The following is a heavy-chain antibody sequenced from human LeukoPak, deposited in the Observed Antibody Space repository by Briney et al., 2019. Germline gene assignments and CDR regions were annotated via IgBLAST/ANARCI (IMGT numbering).Heavy chain of an antibody. CDR3: VSRAGGTFDY. D-gene: IGHD3-16*01. CDR2: INHSGST. J-gene: IGHJ4*02. CDR1: GGSFSGYY. V-gene: IGHV4-34*01. Sequence: SSETLSLTCAVYGGSFSGYYWSWIRQPPGKGLEWIGEINHSGSTNYNPSLKSRVTISVDTSKNQFSLKLSSVTAADTAVCYCVSRAGGTFDYWGQGTLVTVSS.